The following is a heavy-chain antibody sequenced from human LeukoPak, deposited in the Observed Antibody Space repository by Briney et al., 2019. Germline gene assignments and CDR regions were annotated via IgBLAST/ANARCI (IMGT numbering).Heavy chain of an antibody. V-gene: IGHV4-39*01. CDR1: GGSISSSSYY. CDR3: ARQTAYYYDSSGYLYYFDY. Sequence: SETLSLTCTVSGGSISSSSYYWGWLRQPPGTGLEWIGSIYYSGSTYYNPSLKSRVTISVDTSKNQFSLKLSSVTAADTAVYYCARQTAYYYDSSGYLYYFDYWGQGTLVTVSS. J-gene: IGHJ4*02. CDR2: IYYSGST. D-gene: IGHD3-22*01.